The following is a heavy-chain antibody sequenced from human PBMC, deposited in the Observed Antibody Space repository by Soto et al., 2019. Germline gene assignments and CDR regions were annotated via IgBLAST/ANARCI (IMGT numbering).Heavy chain of an antibody. CDR2: TYYRSKWYN. Sequence: QTLSLTCAISGDSVSSNSAAWNWIRQSPSRGLEWLGRTYYRSKWYNDYAVSVKSRITINPDTSKNQFSLQLNSVPPEDTAVYYCARESLILVSCSSTSRTTWFSPRAQGTSVLVSS. CDR1: GDSVSSNSAA. CDR3: ARESLILVSCSSTSRTTWFSP. J-gene: IGHJ5*02. V-gene: IGHV6-1*01. D-gene: IGHD2-2*01.